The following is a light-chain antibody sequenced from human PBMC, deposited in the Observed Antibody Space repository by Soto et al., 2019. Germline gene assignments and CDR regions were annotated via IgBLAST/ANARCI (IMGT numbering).Light chain of an antibody. CDR1: QSISSSY. CDR3: QQYGSSSWT. J-gene: IGKJ1*01. CDR2: GAS. V-gene: IGKV3-20*01. Sequence: EIVLTQSPGTLSLSPGKRATLSCRASQSISSSYLAWYQQRPGQAPRLLIYGASSRATGIPDRFSGSGSGTEFTLTSSRLEPEDVAVYYCQQYGSSSWTFGQGTKVEIK.